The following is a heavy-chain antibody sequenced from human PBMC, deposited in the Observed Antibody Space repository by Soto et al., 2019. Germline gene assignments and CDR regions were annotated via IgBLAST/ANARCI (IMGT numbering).Heavy chain of an antibody. Sequence: SETLSQTCIVADGAIIGYYWSWIRQPPGKGLEWIGYIYYSGSTNYNPSLKSRVTISVDTSKNQFSLKLSSVTAADTAVYYCARPLTMVRANWFDPWGQGTLVTVSS. CDR2: IYYSGST. J-gene: IGHJ5*02. D-gene: IGHD3-10*01. V-gene: IGHV4-59*08. CDR3: ARPLTMVRANWFDP. CDR1: DGAIIGYY.